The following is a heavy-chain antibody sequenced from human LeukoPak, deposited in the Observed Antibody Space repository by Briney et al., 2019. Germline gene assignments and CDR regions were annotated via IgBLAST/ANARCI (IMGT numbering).Heavy chain of an antibody. V-gene: IGHV4-31*03. D-gene: IGHD5-18*01. Sequence: SETLSLTCTVSGGSISSGGYYWSWLRQHPGKGLEWIGYIYYSGSTYYNPSLKSRVTISVDTSKNQFSLKLSSVTAADTAVYYCARRGYSYGPSYYFDYWGQGTLVTVSS. J-gene: IGHJ4*02. CDR3: ARRGYSYGPSYYFDY. CDR2: IYYSGST. CDR1: GGSISSGGYY.